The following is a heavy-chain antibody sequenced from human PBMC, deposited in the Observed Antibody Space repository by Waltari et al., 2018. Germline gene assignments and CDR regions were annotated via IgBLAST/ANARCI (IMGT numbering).Heavy chain of an antibody. D-gene: IGHD3-10*01. V-gene: IGHV3-23*01. CDR3: AKRYGSGSFDY. CDR1: GFNFRSFA. CDR2: ISGSGGST. Sequence: EVQLLVSGGALVQPGGSLRLSCAALGFNFRSFAMNWVRQAPGKGLEWVSDISGSGGSTNYAESVKGRFTISRDNSKNMLYLQMSSLRDEDTALYYCAKRYGSGSFDYWGQGTLVTVSS. J-gene: IGHJ4*02.